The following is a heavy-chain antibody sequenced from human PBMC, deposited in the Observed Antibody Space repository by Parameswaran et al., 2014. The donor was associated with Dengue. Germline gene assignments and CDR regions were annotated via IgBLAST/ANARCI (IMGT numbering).Heavy chain of an antibody. CDR3: ARVTGASQWLRFKDY. V-gene: IGHV4-59*01. D-gene: IGHD5-12*01. Sequence: WIRQPPRKGRGVDWVYLLQWEHQLQPSLKSRVTISVDTSKNQFSLKLSSVTAADTAVYYCARVTGASQWLRFKDYWGQGTLVTVSS. J-gene: IGHJ4*02. CDR2: LLQWEH.